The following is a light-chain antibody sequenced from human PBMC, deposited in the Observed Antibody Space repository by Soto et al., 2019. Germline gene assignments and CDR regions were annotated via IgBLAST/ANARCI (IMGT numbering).Light chain of an antibody. CDR1: NSNIGSNH. J-gene: IGLJ2*01. CDR2: KNK. Sequence: QSVLTQPPSASGTPGQRVTISCSGGNSNIGSNHVYWYQQIPGTAPKLLIFKNKHRPSGVPDRFFGSKSGTSASLAISGLRSEDEADYYCAAWDNSLRGPAFGGGTKVTVL. V-gene: IGLV1-47*01. CDR3: AAWDNSLRGPA.